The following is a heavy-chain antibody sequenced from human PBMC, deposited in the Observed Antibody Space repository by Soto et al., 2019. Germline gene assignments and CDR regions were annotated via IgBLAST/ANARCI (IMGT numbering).Heavy chain of an antibody. Sequence: QLQLQESGPGLVKPSETLSLTCTVSGGSISSSNYYWAWIRQPPGKGLEWIGSFYYSGSTYYKPSLKSRVSISVNTTKNQCSLKLSSVTAADTAVYYCARPIEGGSSGYHHWGQGTLVTVSS. J-gene: IGHJ5*02. CDR3: ARPIEGGSSGYHH. CDR2: FYYSGST. CDR1: GGSISSSNYY. V-gene: IGHV4-39*01. D-gene: IGHD3-22*01.